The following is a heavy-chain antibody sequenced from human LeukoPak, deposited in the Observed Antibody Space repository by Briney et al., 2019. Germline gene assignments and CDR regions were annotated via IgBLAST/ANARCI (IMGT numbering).Heavy chain of an antibody. V-gene: IGHV3-11*01. Sequence: PGGSLRLSCAASGFTFSDHYMSWIRQAPGKGLEWVSYITSSGSTIYYADSVKGRFTISRDKAKNSLYLQMNSLRAEDTAVYYCARDGGYSYGYYFDYWGQGTLVTVSS. CDR1: GFTFSDHY. J-gene: IGHJ4*02. D-gene: IGHD5-18*01. CDR3: ARDGGYSYGYYFDY. CDR2: ITSSGSTI.